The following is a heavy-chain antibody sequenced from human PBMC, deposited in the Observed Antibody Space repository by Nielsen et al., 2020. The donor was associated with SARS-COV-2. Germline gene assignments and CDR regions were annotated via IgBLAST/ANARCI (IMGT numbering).Heavy chain of an antibody. Sequence: LRLSCTVSGGSISSGGYYWSWIRQHPGKGLEWIGYIYYSGSTYYNPSLKSRVTISVDTSKNQFSLKLSSVTAADTAVYYCARDRKGLDRSYYYYGMDVWGQGTTVTVSS. CDR1: GGSISSGGYY. CDR3: ARDRKGLDRSYYYYGMDV. V-gene: IGHV4-31*03. J-gene: IGHJ6*02. CDR2: IYYSGST. D-gene: IGHD3-16*02.